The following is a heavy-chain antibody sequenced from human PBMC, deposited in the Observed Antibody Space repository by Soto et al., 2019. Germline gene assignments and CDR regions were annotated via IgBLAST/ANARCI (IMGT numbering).Heavy chain of an antibody. Sequence: QVQLQESGPGLVKPSETLSLTCTVSGDYISSHYWSWLRQPPGKGLEWIGYVYHSGKTDSKPSLQGWVTLSNGPAQNPISLSLTSATAADTAVYYCARPRGTTPAVWYFDLWGRGTLVTVSS. CDR1: GDYISSHY. CDR2: VYHSGKT. V-gene: IGHV4-59*08. J-gene: IGHJ2*01. D-gene: IGHD2-2*01. CDR3: ARPRGTTPAVWYFDL.